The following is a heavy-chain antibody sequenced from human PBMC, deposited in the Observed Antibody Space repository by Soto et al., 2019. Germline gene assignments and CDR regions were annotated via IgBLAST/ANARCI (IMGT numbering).Heavy chain of an antibody. CDR3: ARDASYGSSTSCYSGDY. J-gene: IGHJ4*02. D-gene: IGHD2-2*01. V-gene: IGHV1-18*01. CDR1: GYTFTSYG. Sequence: ASVKVSCKASGYTFTSYGISWVRQAPGQGLEWMGWISAYNGNTNYAQKLQGRVTMTTDTSTSTAYMELRSLRSDDTAVYYCARDASYGSSTSCYSGDYWGQGTLVTVSS. CDR2: ISAYNGNT.